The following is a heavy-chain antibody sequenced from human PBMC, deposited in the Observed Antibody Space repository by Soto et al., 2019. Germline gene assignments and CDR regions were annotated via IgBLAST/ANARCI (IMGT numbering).Heavy chain of an antibody. CDR3: ARDPTPPYDFWSGYYTGTPWDYYYGMDV. V-gene: IGHV3-7*01. J-gene: IGHJ6*02. Sequence: EVQLVESGGGLVQPGGSLRLSCAASGFTFSSYWMSWVRQAPGKGLEWVANIKQDGSEKYYVDSVKGRFTISRDNAKNSLYLQMNSLRAEDTAVYYCARDPTPPYDFWSGYYTGTPWDYYYGMDVWGQGTTVTVSS. D-gene: IGHD3-3*01. CDR2: IKQDGSEK. CDR1: GFTFSSYW.